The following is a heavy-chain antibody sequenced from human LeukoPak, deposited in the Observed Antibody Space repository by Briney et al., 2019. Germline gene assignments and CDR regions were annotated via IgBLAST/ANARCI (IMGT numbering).Heavy chain of an antibody. D-gene: IGHD3-22*01. CDR3: ARDIGYYDSSAPDY. CDR1: GYTFTGYY. CDR2: INPNSGGT. Sequence: GASVKVSCKASGYTFTGYYMHWVRQAPGQGLEWMGWINPNSGGTNYAQKFQGRVTMTRDTSISTAYMELSRLRSDDTAVYYCARDIGYYDSSAPDYWGQGTLVTVSS. V-gene: IGHV1-2*02. J-gene: IGHJ4*02.